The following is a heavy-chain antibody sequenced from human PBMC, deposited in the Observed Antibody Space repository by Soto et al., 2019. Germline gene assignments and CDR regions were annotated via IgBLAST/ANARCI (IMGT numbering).Heavy chain of an antibody. D-gene: IGHD2-2*01. V-gene: IGHV1-2*04. CDR3: ARYCSSTSCPYGMDV. CDR1: GYTVTGYD. J-gene: IGHJ6*02. CDR2: MNPNTGYT. Sequence: ASVKVSCKASGYTVTGYDIHWLRQATGQGLEWMGWMNPNTGYTANAQKFQGWVTMTRDTSISTAYMELSRLRSDDTAVYYCARYCSSTSCPYGMDVWGQGTTVTVSS.